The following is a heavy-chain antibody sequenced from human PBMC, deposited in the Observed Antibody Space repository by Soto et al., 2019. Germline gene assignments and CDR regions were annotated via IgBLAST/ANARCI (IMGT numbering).Heavy chain of an antibody. J-gene: IGHJ5*02. V-gene: IGHV1-46*01. CDR1: GDTFTSYY. CDR2: INPNGGST. Sequence: ASVKVSCKAPGDTFTSYYLNWVRQAPGQGLEWMGVINPNGGSTKYAQKFQGRITMTRDTSRSTVYRELSSLRSDDTAIYYCARSSGGNFGIIIEGANWFDPWGQGTLVTVS. D-gene: IGHD3-3*01. CDR3: ARSSGGNFGIIIEGANWFDP.